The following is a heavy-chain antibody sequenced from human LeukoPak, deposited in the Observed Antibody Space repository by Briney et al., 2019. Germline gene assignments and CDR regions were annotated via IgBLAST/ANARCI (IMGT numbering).Heavy chain of an antibody. Sequence: ASVKVSCKVSGYTLIELSMHWVRQAPGKGLEWMGGFDPEEGETIYAQKFQGRVTMTRDTSISTAYMELSSLRSEDTAVYYCARGRMIRGVMVDYWGQGTLVIVSS. CDR2: FDPEEGET. CDR1: GYTLIELS. D-gene: IGHD3-10*01. V-gene: IGHV1-24*01. J-gene: IGHJ4*02. CDR3: ARGRMIRGVMVDY.